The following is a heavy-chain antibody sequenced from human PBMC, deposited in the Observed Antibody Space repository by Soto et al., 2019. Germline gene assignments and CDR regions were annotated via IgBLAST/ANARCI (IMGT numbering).Heavy chain of an antibody. V-gene: IGHV1-18*04. Sequence: ASVKVSCKASGYTFTSYGISWVRQAPGQGLEWMGWISAYNGNTNYAQKLQGRVTMTTDTSTSTAYMELRSLRSDDTAVYYCARDLFRAYYYDSSGYAGPYWGQGTLVTVSS. J-gene: IGHJ4*02. D-gene: IGHD3-22*01. CDR2: ISAYNGNT. CDR1: GYTFTSYG. CDR3: ARDLFRAYYYDSSGYAGPY.